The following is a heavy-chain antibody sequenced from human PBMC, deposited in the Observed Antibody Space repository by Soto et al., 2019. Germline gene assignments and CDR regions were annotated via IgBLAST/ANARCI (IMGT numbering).Heavy chain of an antibody. Sequence: GGSLRLSCGVSGFTFSGYWMTWVRQAPGKGLEWVANINHDGTEQYYVASVKGRFTVSRGNAENSLFLTMTSLRAEDTAGYYCARLHPARDHYYNMDVWGQVPQGTVSS. CDR2: INHDGTEQ. V-gene: IGHV3-7*03. CDR3: ARLHPARDHYYNMDV. J-gene: IGHJ6*03. D-gene: IGHD2-2*01. CDR1: GFTFSGYW.